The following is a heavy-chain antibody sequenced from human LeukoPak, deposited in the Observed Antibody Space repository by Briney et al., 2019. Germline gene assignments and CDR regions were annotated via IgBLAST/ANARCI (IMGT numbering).Heavy chain of an antibody. CDR1: GGTFSSYA. J-gene: IGHJ4*02. Sequence: SCKASGGTFSSYAMHWVRQAPGKGLEWVAVISYDGSNKYYADSVKGRFTISRDNSKNTLYLQMNSLRAEDTAVYYCARDRTTVTPIPDYWGQGTLVTVSS. V-gene: IGHV3-30-3*01. CDR2: ISYDGSNK. D-gene: IGHD4-17*01. CDR3: ARDRTTVTPIPDY.